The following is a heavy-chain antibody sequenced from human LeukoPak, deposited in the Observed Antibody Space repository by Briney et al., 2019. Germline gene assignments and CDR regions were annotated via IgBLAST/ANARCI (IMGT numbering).Heavy chain of an antibody. CDR3: TTRSPARYCSDGACYSSADY. CDR1: GYTFTSYY. Sequence: GASVNVSCKASGYTFTSYYMHWVRQAPGQGLEWMGIINPSGGTTSYAQKFQGRVTMTRDTSTSTIYMELSSLRSEDTAVYYCTTRSPARYCSDGACYSSADYWGQGTLVTVSS. D-gene: IGHD2-15*01. CDR2: INPSGGTT. V-gene: IGHV1-46*01. J-gene: IGHJ4*02.